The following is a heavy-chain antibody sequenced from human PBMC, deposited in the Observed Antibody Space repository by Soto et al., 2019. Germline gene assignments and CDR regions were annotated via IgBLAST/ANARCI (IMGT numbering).Heavy chain of an antibody. CDR3: AHRGTGVGTWYFDL. CDR2: IYWDDDK. V-gene: IGHV2-5*02. D-gene: IGHD7-27*01. Sequence: QITLKESGPTLVKPTQTLTLTCTFSGFSLSTSGVGVGWIRQPPEKALEWLALIYWDDDKRYNPSLKSRLTITKDTSKNQVVLTITNRDPVDTATYYCAHRGTGVGTWYFDLWGRGTLVTVSS. J-gene: IGHJ2*01. CDR1: GFSLSTSGVG.